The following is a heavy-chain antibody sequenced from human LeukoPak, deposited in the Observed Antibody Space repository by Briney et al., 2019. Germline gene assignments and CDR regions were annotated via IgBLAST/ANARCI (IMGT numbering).Heavy chain of an antibody. CDR3: AREAADSSVCGF. CDR2: INPNTGGT. V-gene: IGHV1-2*02. Sequence: ASVKVSCKASGYTFTAHYIHWMRQAPGRGLEWVGWINPNTGGTEFAQNVQGRVTMTRDTSINTVYMELNRLTSDDTAVFYCAREAADSSVCGFWGQGSLVTVSS. D-gene: IGHD2-8*01. CDR1: GYTFTAHY. J-gene: IGHJ4*02.